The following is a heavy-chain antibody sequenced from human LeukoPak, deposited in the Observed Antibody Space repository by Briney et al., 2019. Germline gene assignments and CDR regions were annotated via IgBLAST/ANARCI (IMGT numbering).Heavy chain of an antibody. CDR2: ISAYNGNT. Sequence: ASVKVSCKASGYTFTSYCTSWVRHPPGQRLEWMGWISAYNGNTNYAQKLQGRHTMTTDPTTSTAYMEMRRLRSDDTAVYYCARVGVVVVVAAPDYWGQGTLVTVSS. J-gene: IGHJ4*02. D-gene: IGHD2-15*01. CDR3: ARVGVVVVVAAPDY. V-gene: IGHV1-18*01. CDR1: GYTFTSYC.